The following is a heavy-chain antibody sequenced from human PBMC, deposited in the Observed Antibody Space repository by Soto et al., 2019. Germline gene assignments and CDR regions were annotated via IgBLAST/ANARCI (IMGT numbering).Heavy chain of an antibody. D-gene: IGHD3-22*01. V-gene: IGHV3-7*05. CDR2: IKQDGSEK. CDR1: GFTFSSYW. J-gene: IGHJ3*02. CDR3: ARENQTPEAHYYDSSGYFMSLFGAFDI. Sequence: GGSLRLSCAASGFTFSSYWVSWVRQAPGKGLEWVANIKQDGSEKYYVDSVKGRFTISRDNAKNSLYLQMNSLRAEDTAVYYCARENQTPEAHYYDSSGYFMSLFGAFDIWGQGTMVTVS.